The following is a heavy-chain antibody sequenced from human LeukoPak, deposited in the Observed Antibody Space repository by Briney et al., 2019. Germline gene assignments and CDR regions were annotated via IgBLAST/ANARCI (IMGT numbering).Heavy chain of an antibody. Sequence: GGSLRLSCAASGFTFSSYEMNWDRQAPGKGLEWVSYISSSGSTIYYADSVKGRFTISRDNAKNSLYLQMNSLRAEDTAVYYCARGGSYSYYYYYYMDVWGKGTTVTISS. CDR3: ARGGSYSYYYYYYMDV. CDR1: GFTFSSYE. D-gene: IGHD1-26*01. J-gene: IGHJ6*03. CDR2: ISSSGSTI. V-gene: IGHV3-48*03.